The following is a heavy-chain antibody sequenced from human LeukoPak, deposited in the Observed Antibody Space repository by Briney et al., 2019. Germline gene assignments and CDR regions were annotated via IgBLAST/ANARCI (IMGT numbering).Heavy chain of an antibody. CDR1: GYPFTSYD. Sequence: ASVKVSCKASGYPFTSYDTDGVRQATGQGLEWMGWMNLNSGNTGYAQKFQGRVTMTRNTSISTAYMELSSLRSEDTAVYYCARGPYSSSWYSYYYYGMDVWGQGTTVTVSS. V-gene: IGHV1-8*01. CDR3: ARGPYSSSWYSYYYYGMDV. J-gene: IGHJ6*02. D-gene: IGHD6-13*01. CDR2: MNLNSGNT.